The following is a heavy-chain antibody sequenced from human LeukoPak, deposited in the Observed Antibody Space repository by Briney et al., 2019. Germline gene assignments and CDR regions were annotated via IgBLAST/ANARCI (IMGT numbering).Heavy chain of an antibody. D-gene: IGHD3-16*01. V-gene: IGHV4-4*09. CDR1: GGSISGVY. CDR2: IHTSGST. Sequence: SETLSLTCTVSGGSISGVYWNWIRQPPRKGLEWIGYIHTSGSTSFNPSLKSRLSFSIDTSKNQVSLRLSSVPATDTAVYYCTRRRGGWGEGEFDFWGQGIPVTVST. J-gene: IGHJ4*02. CDR3: TRRRGGWGEGEFDF.